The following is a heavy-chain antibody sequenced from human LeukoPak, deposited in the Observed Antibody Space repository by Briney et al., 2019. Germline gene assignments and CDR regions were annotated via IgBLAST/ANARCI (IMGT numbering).Heavy chain of an antibody. CDR2: MDPNSGNT. Sequence: ASVKVSCKASGYTFTSYDINWVRQATGQGLEWMGWMDPNSGNTGYAQKFQGRVTMTRNTSISTAYMELSSLRSEDTAVYYCASWDYGRHAFDIWGQGTMVTVSS. J-gene: IGHJ3*02. V-gene: IGHV1-8*01. D-gene: IGHD4-17*01. CDR3: ASWDYGRHAFDI. CDR1: GYTFTSYD.